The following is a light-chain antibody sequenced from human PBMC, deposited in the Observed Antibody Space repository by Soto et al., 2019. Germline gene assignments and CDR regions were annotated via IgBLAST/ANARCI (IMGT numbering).Light chain of an antibody. CDR1: ESVGSN. V-gene: IGKV3-15*01. CDR3: EQYKSWPYT. Sequence: EIVMTQSPATLSVSPGKSATLSCRASESVGSNLAWFQQIPGQAPRLLIFGASTRATGIPARFSGSGSETEFTLTISSLQSEDFAVYYCEQYKSWPYTFGQGTKVDIK. CDR2: GAS. J-gene: IGKJ2*01.